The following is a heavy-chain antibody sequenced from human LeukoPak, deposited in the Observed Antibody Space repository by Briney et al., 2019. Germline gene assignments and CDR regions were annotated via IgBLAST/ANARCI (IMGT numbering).Heavy chain of an antibody. V-gene: IGHV5-51*01. CDR3: ARLYGWEVRRVAFDI. CDR2: IYPGDSDT. J-gene: IGHJ3*02. CDR1: GYSFTSYW. D-gene: IGHD1-26*01. Sequence: GESLKISCKDSGYSFTSYWIGWVRQMPGKGLEWMGIIYPGDSDTRYSPSFQGQVTISADKSISTAYLQWSSLKASDTAMYYCARLYGWEVRRVAFDIWGQGTMVTVSS.